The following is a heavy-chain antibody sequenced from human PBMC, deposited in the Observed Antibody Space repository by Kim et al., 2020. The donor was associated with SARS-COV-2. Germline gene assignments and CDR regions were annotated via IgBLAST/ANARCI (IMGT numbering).Heavy chain of an antibody. Sequence: GGSLRLSCAASGFTFSSYAMSWVRQAPGKGLEWVSAISGSGGSTYYADSVKGRFTISRDNSKNTLYLQMNSLRAEDTAVYYCAKVTSGWFGDYNWYFDLWGRGTLVTVSS. CDR1: GFTFSSYA. V-gene: IGHV3-23*01. D-gene: IGHD3-10*01. CDR3: AKVTSGWFGDYNWYFDL. J-gene: IGHJ2*01. CDR2: ISGSGGST.